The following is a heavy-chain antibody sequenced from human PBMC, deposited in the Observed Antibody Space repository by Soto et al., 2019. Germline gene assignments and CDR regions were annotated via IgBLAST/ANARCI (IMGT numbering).Heavy chain of an antibody. CDR2: IYHSGST. CDR1: GGSISSGGYS. V-gene: IGHV4-30-2*01. D-gene: IGHD2-15*01. J-gene: IGHJ4*02. Sequence: QLQLQESGSGLVKPSQTLSLTCAVSGGSISSGGYSWSLIRQPPGKGLEWIGYIYHSGSTYYNPSLKSRVTISVDRSKNQFSLKLSSVTAADTAVYYCARAGGYCSGGSCPFDYWGQGTLVTVSS. CDR3: ARAGGYCSGGSCPFDY.